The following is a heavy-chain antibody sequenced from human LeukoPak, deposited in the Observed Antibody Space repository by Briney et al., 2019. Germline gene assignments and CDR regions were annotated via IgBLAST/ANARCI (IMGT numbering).Heavy chain of an antibody. D-gene: IGHD4-23*01. CDR1: GFTFSSYA. J-gene: IGHJ3*02. Sequence: GGSLRLSCAASGFTFSSYAMNWVRQAPSKGLEWVAVISYDGSNKYYADSVKGRFTISRDNSKNTLYLQMDSLRAEDTAVYYCARDHYGGNSALTFDIWGQGTMVTVSS. CDR3: ARDHYGGNSALTFDI. CDR2: ISYDGSNK. V-gene: IGHV3-30*03.